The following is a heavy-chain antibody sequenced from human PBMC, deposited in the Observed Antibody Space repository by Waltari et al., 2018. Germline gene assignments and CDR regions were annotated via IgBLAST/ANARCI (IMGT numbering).Heavy chain of an antibody. V-gene: IGHV4-59*01. Sequence: QVQLQESGPGLVKPSETLSLTCTASGGPLSNYYWIWIRPPPGKGLEWIGYIYYSGSTNYNPSLKSRVTISVDTSKIQFSLNLSSVTAADTAVYYCARSPGSRHYFDYWGQGTLVTVSS. D-gene: IGHD3-10*01. CDR1: GGPLSNYY. CDR2: IYYSGST. CDR3: ARSPGSRHYFDY. J-gene: IGHJ4*02.